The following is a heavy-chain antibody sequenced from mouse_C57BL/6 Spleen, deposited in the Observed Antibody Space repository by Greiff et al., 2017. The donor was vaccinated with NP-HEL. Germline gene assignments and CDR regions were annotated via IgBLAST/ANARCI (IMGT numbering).Heavy chain of an antibody. CDR3: ARKRWGSSYVYYFGY. D-gene: IGHD1-1*01. V-gene: IGHV1-69*01. J-gene: IGHJ2*01. CDR2: IDPSDSYT. CDR1: GYTFTSYW. Sequence: QVQLQQPGAELVMPGASVKLSCKASGYTFTSYWMHWVKQRPGQGLEWIGEIDPSDSYTNYNQKFKGKSTLTVDKSSSTAYMQLSSLTSEDSAVYYCARKRWGSSYVYYFGYWGQGTTLTVSS.